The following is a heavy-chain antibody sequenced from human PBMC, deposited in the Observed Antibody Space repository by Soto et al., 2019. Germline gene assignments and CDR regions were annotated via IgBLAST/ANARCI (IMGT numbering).Heavy chain of an antibody. V-gene: IGHV3-21*01. CDR1: GFTFSSYS. D-gene: IGHD4-4*01. CDR3: ASDSKNRQDGRDV. J-gene: IGHJ6*02. Sequence: EVQLVESGGGLVKPGGSLRLSCAASGFTFSSYSINWVRQAPGKGLEWVSSISIIGDYMYYADSVKGRFTISRDNAKNSLFLKMDSLRAEDTDVYFCASDSKNRQDGRDVWGHGTTVIVSS. CDR2: ISIIGDYM.